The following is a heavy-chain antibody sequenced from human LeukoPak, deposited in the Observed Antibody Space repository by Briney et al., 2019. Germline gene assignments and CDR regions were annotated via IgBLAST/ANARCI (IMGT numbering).Heavy chain of an antibody. V-gene: IGHV4-59*01. CDR3: ARGRGNWGFDY. CDR1: SGSISSYY. J-gene: IGHJ4*02. CDR2: IHYSGCT. D-gene: IGHD7-27*01. Sequence: SETLSLTCTVSSGSISSYYWTWIRQPPGKGLEWIGYIHYSGCTNYNPSLKSRVTISVDTSKNQFSLKLSSVTAADTAVYYCARGRGNWGFDYWGQGTLVTVSS.